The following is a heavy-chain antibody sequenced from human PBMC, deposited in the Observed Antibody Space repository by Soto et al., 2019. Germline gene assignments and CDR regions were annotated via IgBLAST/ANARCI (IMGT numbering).Heavy chain of an antibody. J-gene: IGHJ4*02. CDR2: ISGSGGGT. V-gene: IGHV3-23*01. CDR1: GFTFSSYA. D-gene: IGHD1-20*01. Sequence: GGFLRLSCAASGFTFSSYAITWVRQAPGKGLEWVSGISGSGGGTHYADSVKGRFTISRDNSKNTVYLQMNSLRAEDTAVYYCAKDRAEGPQLTGLYYFDYWGRGTLVTVSS. CDR3: AKDRAEGPQLTGLYYFDY.